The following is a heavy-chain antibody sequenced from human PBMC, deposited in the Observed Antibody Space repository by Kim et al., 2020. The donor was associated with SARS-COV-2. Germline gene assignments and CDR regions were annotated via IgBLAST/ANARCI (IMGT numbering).Heavy chain of an antibody. D-gene: IGHD6-19*01. CDR3: ARQSTSGWRLGC. J-gene: IGHJ4*02. Sequence: YYADSVKGRFHITRDTSKNTLYLQMNSLRAEDTAVYYCARQSTSGWRLGCWGQGTLVTVSS. V-gene: IGHV3-66*04.